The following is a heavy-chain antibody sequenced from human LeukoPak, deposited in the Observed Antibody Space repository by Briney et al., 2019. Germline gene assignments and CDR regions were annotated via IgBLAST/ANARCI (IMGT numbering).Heavy chain of an antibody. V-gene: IGHV3-21*01. CDR1: EFTFSSYT. CDR3: AKDRSGYYYEFGYFDL. J-gene: IGHJ2*01. Sequence: GGSLRLSCAASEFTFSSYTMNWVRQAPGKGLEWVSSITSRSSYIYYVDSVKGRFTISRDNSKNTLYLQMNSLRAEDTAVYYCAKDRSGYYYEFGYFDLWGRGTLVTVSS. D-gene: IGHD3-22*01. CDR2: ITSRSSYI.